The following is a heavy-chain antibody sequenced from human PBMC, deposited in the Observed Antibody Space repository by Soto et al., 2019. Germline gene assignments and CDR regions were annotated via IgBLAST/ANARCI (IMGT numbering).Heavy chain of an antibody. CDR2: IIPIFGTA. J-gene: IGHJ6*02. CDR3: ARRGGYSGYDDRGYYYYYGMDV. D-gene: IGHD5-12*01. Sequence: ASVKVSCKASGGTFSSYAISWVRQAPGRGLEWMGGIIPIFGTANYAQKFQGRVTITADESTSTAYMELSSLRSEDTAVYYCARRGGYSGYDDRGYYYYYGMDVWGQGTTVTVSS. V-gene: IGHV1-69*13. CDR1: GGTFSSYA.